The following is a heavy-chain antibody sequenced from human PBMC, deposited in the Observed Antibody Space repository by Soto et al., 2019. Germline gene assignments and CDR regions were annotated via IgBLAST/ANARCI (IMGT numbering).Heavy chain of an antibody. CDR1: GLNFKKFA. Sequence: GGSLRLSCEASGLNFKKFAMVWVRRAPGEGLEWVSGISGCGGSTFYADSVKGRFSLARDDSKNTLSLQLNSLRVEDTAHYYCAKADGEQWLIPHLDNWGQGTQVTVSS. J-gene: IGHJ1*01. CDR2: ISGCGGST. V-gene: IGHV3-23*01. CDR3: AKADGEQWLIPHLDN. D-gene: IGHD6-19*01.